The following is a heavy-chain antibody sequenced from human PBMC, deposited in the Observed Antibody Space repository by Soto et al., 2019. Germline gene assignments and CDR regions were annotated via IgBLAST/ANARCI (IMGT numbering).Heavy chain of an antibody. Sequence: GGSLRLSCSASGFTFSSYAMHWVRQAPGKGLEYVSAISSNGGSTYYADSVKGRFTISRDNSKNTLYLQMSSLRAEDTAVYYCVKTVGYSSGWYDYWGQGTLVTVSS. J-gene: IGHJ4*02. CDR3: VKTVGYSSGWYDY. CDR2: ISSNGGST. D-gene: IGHD6-19*01. CDR1: GFTFSSYA. V-gene: IGHV3-64D*09.